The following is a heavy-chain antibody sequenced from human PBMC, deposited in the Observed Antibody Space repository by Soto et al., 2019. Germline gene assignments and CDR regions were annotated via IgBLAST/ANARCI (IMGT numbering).Heavy chain of an antibody. CDR1: GYTFTSYY. CDR3: ARAHCSGGSRYPFGYYYGMDV. CDR2: INPSGGST. V-gene: IGHV1-46*01. D-gene: IGHD2-15*01. Sequence: ASVKVSCKASGYTFTSYYMHWVRQAPGQGLEWMGIINPSGGSTSYAQKFQGRVTMTRDTSTSTVYMELSSLRSEDTAVYYCARAHCSGGSRYPFGYYYGMDVWGQGTTVTVSS. J-gene: IGHJ6*02.